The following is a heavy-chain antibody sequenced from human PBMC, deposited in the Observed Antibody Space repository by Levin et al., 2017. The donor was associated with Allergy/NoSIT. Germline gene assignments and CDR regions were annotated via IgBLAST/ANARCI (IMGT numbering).Heavy chain of an antibody. V-gene: IGHV4-59*01. CDR2: TYNSGST. CDR3: ARTPGSDEFDY. D-gene: IGHD2-21*01. CDR1: GGSISHYY. Sequence: SETLSLTCTVSGGSISHYYWSWIRQPPGKGLEWIGYTYNSGSTTYNPSLKSRVTISLDTSKNQFSLKLSSVTAADTAVYYCARTPGSDEFDYWGQGTLVTVSS. J-gene: IGHJ4*02.